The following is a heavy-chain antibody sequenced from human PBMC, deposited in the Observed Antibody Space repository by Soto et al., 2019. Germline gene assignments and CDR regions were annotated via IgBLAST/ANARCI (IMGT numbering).Heavy chain of an antibody. CDR1: GYTFTSYD. V-gene: IGHV1-8*01. Sequence: AASVKVSCKASGYTFTSYDIHWVRQATGQGLEWMGWMNPNSGNTGYAQKFQGRVTMTRNTSISTAYMELSSLRSEDTAVYYCAREGLYGDYLYYYGMDVWGQGTTVTVSS. J-gene: IGHJ6*02. CDR3: AREGLYGDYLYYYGMDV. CDR2: MNPNSGNT. D-gene: IGHD4-17*01.